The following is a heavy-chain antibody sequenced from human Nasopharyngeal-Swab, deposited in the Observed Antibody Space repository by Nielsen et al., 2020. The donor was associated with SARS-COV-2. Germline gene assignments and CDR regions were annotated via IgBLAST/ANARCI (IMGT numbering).Heavy chain of an antibody. V-gene: IGHV3-23*01. Sequence: GESLKISCAASGFTFSSYAMSWVRQAPGKGLEWVSTINDNGGGTYYTDSVKGRFTISRDNAKNTLYLQMNSLRAEDTAVYYCARDRGSSWYDPLFYYYYGMDVWGQGTTVTVSS. J-gene: IGHJ6*02. CDR2: INDNGGGT. D-gene: IGHD6-13*01. CDR3: ARDRGSSWYDPLFYYYYGMDV. CDR1: GFTFSSYA.